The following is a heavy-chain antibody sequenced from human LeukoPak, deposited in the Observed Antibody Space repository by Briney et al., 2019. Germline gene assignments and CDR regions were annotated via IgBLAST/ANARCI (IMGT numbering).Heavy chain of an antibody. D-gene: IGHD4-17*01. CDR3: ARDLPVSDYGDYSRSLDWYFDL. CDR1: GYTFTSYG. V-gene: IGHV1-18*01. CDR2: ISAYNGNT. J-gene: IGHJ2*01. Sequence: ASVKVSCKASGYTFTSYGISWVRQAPGQGLEWMGWISAYNGNTNYAQKLQGRVTMTTDTSTSTAYMELRSLRSDDTAAYYCARDLPVSDYGDYSRSLDWYFDLWGRGTLVTVSS.